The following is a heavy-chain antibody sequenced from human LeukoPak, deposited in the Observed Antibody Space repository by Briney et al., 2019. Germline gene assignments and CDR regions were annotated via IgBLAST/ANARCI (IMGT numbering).Heavy chain of an antibody. J-gene: IGHJ5*02. CDR1: GGSISSYY. Sequence: SETLSLTCIVSGGSISSYYWSWIRQPPGKGLEWIGYIYYSGSTNYNPSLKSRVTISVDTSKNQFSLKLSSVTAADTAVYYCATADYGDWFDPWGQGTLVTVSS. D-gene: IGHD4-17*01. CDR2: IYYSGST. V-gene: IGHV4-59*08. CDR3: ATADYGDWFDP.